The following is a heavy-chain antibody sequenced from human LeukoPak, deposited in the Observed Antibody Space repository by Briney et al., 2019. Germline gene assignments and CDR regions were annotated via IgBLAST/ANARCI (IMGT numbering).Heavy chain of an antibody. J-gene: IGHJ4*02. V-gene: IGHV3-30*02. CDR2: IRYDGSNK. D-gene: IGHD3-22*01. CDR3: AKDLYEYDSSGYPPDFDY. CDR1: GFTFDGYG. Sequence: PGGSLRLSCAASGFTFDGYGMSWVRQAPGKGLEWVAFIRYDGSNKYYADSVKGRFTISRDNSKNTLYLQMNSLRAEDTAVYYCAKDLYEYDSSGYPPDFDYWGQGTLVTVSS.